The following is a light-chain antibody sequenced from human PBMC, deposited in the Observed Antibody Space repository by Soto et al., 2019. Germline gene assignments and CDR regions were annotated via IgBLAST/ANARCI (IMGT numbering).Light chain of an antibody. V-gene: IGLV1-40*01. CDR3: QSYDSSLGGWV. J-gene: IGLJ3*02. CDR2: GNS. Sequence: QSVLTQPPSVSGAPGQGVTISCTGSSSNIGAGYDVHWYQQLPGTAPKLLIYGNSNRPSGVPDRFSGSKSGTSASLAITGLQAEDEADYYCQSYDSSLGGWVFGGGTKLTVL. CDR1: SSNIGAGYD.